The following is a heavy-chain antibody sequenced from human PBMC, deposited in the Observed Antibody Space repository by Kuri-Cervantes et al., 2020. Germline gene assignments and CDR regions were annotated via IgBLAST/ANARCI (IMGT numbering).Heavy chain of an antibody. D-gene: IGHD1-26*01. CDR3: AKTVGSSTRPDY. CDR1: GFTFSSYA. V-gene: IGHV3-23*01. J-gene: IGHJ4*02. Sequence: GECLKISCAASGFTFSSYAMSWVRQAPGKGLEWVSAISGSGGSTYYADSVKGRFTISRDNSKNTLYLQMNSLRAEDTAVYYCAKTVGSSTRPDYWGQGTLVTVSS. CDR2: ISGSGGST.